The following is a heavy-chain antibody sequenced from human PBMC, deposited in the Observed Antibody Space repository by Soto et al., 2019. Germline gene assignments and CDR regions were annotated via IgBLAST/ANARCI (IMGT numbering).Heavy chain of an antibody. V-gene: IGHV4-39*01. CDR2: LSRSGST. CDR1: GGSISDSDYH. D-gene: IGHD3-10*01. J-gene: IGHJ4*02. CDR3: ARHRGPTGPNY. Sequence: QLQLRASGPGLVKPSETLSLTCTVSGGSISDSDYHWGWIRQPPGKGLEWIGSLSRSGSTYHSASLKSRVTISVDTSKNQFSLNLGSVTAADTAVYYCARHRGPTGPNYWGQGTLVTVSS.